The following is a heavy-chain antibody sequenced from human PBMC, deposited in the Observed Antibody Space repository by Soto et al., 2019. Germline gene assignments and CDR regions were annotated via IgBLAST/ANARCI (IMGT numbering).Heavy chain of an antibody. CDR3: ARDGSYFYDTSAYYYFDY. CDR2: IFSGGST. CDR1: GFTVSDSF. D-gene: IGHD3-22*01. V-gene: IGHV3-66*01. Sequence: GGSLRLSCAASGFTVSDSFMSWVRQAPGKGLEWVSVIFSGGSTYYADSVRGRFTVSRDNSENTVFLQMNSLRVEDTAVYYCARDGSYFYDTSAYYYFDYWGQGTLVTVSS. J-gene: IGHJ4*02.